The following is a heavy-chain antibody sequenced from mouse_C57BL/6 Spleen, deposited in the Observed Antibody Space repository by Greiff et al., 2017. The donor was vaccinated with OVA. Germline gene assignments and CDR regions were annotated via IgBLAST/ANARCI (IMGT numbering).Heavy chain of an antibody. Sequence: QVQLQQPGAELVKPGASVKLSCKASGYTFTSYWMHWVKQRPGPGLEWIGMIHPNSGSTNYNEKFKSKATLTVDKSSSTAYMQLSSLTSDDSAVYYCARCGLLPDYFDYWGQGTTLTVSS. CDR2: IHPNSGST. CDR1: GYTFTSYW. CDR3: ARCGLLPDYFDY. D-gene: IGHD2-3*01. J-gene: IGHJ2*01. V-gene: IGHV1-64*01.